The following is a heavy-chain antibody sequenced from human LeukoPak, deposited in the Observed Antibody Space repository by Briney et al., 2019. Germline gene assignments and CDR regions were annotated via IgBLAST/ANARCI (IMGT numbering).Heavy chain of an antibody. V-gene: IGHV3-33*08. D-gene: IGHD3-10*01. Sequence: GGSLRLSCAASGFTFSKYAFHWVRQAPGKGLEWVAVIWYDGSNKYYADSVKGRFTISRDNSKNTLYLQMNSPRAEDTAVYYCARVTMVRGVIIHGMDVWGQGTTVTVSS. CDR2: IWYDGSNK. J-gene: IGHJ6*02. CDR3: ARVTMVRGVIIHGMDV. CDR1: GFTFSKYA.